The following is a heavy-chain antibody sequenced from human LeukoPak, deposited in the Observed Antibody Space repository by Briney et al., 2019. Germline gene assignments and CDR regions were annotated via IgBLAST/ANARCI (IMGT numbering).Heavy chain of an antibody. V-gene: IGHV3-21*01. Sequence: GGSLRLSCAASGFTFSSYSMNWVRQAPGKGLEWVSSISSSSSYIYYADSVKGRFTISRDNAKNSLYLQMNSLRAEDTAVYYCAIGQGGSGWYWRGYWGQGTLVTVSS. CDR3: AIGQGGSGWYWRGY. J-gene: IGHJ4*02. CDR2: ISSSSSYI. D-gene: IGHD6-19*01. CDR1: GFTFSSYS.